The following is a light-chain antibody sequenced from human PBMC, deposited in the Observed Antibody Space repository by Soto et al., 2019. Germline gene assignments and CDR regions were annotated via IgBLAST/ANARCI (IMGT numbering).Light chain of an antibody. Sequence: QSVLTQPASVSGSPGQSITIACTGTSSDVCGYNYVSWYQQHPGKAPKLMIYDVTYRPSGVSNRFSGSKSGTTASLTLSGLQAEDEADYYCSSYTSTSTYVFGTGTKVTVL. V-gene: IGLV2-14*01. CDR3: SSYTSTSTYV. CDR1: SSDVCGYNY. J-gene: IGLJ1*01. CDR2: DVT.